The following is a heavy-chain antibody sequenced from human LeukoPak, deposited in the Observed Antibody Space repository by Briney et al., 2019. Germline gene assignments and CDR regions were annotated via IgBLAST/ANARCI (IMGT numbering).Heavy chain of an antibody. V-gene: IGHV3-7*01. J-gene: IGHJ3*02. CDR1: GFTFTNYW. CDR3: ARCWGSGSYLFDAFDI. D-gene: IGHD1-26*01. Sequence: GGSLRLSCAASGFTFTNYWMSWVRQAPGKGLELVANIKQDRSEKYYVDSVKGRFTISRDNAKNSLYLQMNSLRAEDTAVYYCARCWGSGSYLFDAFDIWGQGTMVTVSS. CDR2: IKQDRSEK.